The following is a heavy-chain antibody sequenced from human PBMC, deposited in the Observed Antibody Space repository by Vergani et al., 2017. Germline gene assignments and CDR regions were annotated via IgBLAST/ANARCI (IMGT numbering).Heavy chain of an antibody. Sequence: QVQLVQSGAEVKKPGASVQVSCKASGYTFTGYYMHWVRQAPGQGPEWMGWINPNSGGTNYAQKFQGRVTMTRDTSISTAYMGLSRLRSDDTAVYYCARGGSVXMIADALGSGSGGYWGQGTLVTVSS. D-gene: IGHD3-22*01. CDR1: GYTFTGYY. CDR3: ARGGSVXMIADALGSGSGGY. CDR2: INPNSGGT. V-gene: IGHV1-2*02. J-gene: IGHJ4*02.